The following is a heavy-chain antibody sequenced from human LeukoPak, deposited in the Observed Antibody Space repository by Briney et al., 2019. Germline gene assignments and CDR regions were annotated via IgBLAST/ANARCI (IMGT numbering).Heavy chain of an antibody. CDR2: IHYSGST. V-gene: IGHV4-39*07. CDR1: GGSISSSSYY. CDR3: AREYYYGSGNYYNRIDY. J-gene: IGHJ4*02. D-gene: IGHD3-10*01. Sequence: SETLSLTCTVSGGSISSSSYYWGWIRQPPGKGLEWIGSIHYSGSTNYNPSLKSRVTISVDTSKNQFSLKLSSVTAADTAVYYCAREYYYGSGNYYNRIDYWGQGTLVTVSS.